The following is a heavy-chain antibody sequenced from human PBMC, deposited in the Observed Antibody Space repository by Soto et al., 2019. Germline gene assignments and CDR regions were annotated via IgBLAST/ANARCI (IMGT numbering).Heavy chain of an antibody. D-gene: IGHD3-22*01. CDR1: CGSISSGAYS. J-gene: IGHJ5*02. V-gene: IGHV4-30-2*01. Sequence: NPSETLSVTCTVSCGSISSGAYSWSWIRQPPGKGLEWIGYIYHPGTTYYSPSLKSRVTISVDRSKNQFSLRLTSVTAADTAVHYCARRTVSYYDRTGYTNWFDPWGQGTLVTVSS. CDR2: IYHPGTT. CDR3: ARRTVSYYDRTGYTNWFDP.